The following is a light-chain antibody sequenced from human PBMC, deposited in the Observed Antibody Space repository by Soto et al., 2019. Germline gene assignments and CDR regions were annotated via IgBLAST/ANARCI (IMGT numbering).Light chain of an antibody. V-gene: IGKV3-20*01. Sequence: VVLTQSPGTLSLSPGERATLSCRASQSVSGNYLAWYQQKPGQSPRPLIYGSSDRATGIPDRFCGSGSGTDFTLTITRVEPEDFAVYYCQQYGSSPPYTFGQGTKLEIK. J-gene: IGKJ2*01. CDR1: QSVSGNY. CDR2: GSS. CDR3: QQYGSSPPYT.